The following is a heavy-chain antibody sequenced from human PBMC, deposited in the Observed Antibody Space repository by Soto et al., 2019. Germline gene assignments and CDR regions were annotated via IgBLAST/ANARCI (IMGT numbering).Heavy chain of an antibody. V-gene: IGHV3-30*18. J-gene: IGHJ5*02. CDR2: ISYDGSNK. CDR1: GFTFSSYG. Sequence: HPGGSLRLSCAASGFTFSSYGMHWVRQAPGKGLEWVAVISYDGSNKYYADSVKGRFTISRDNSKNTLYLQMNSLRAEDTAVYYCAKDFTVRHIVLMVYAIWPFDPWGQGTLVTVSS. D-gene: IGHD2-8*01. CDR3: AKDFTVRHIVLMVYAIWPFDP.